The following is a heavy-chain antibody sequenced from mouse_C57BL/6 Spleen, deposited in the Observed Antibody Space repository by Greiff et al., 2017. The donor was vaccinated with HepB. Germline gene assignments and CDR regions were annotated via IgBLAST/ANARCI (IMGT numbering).Heavy chain of an antibody. CDR2: FYPGSGSI. Sequence: QVQLQQSGAELVKPGASVKLSCKASGYTFTEYTIHWVKQRSGQGLEWIGWFYPGSGSIKYNEKFKDKATLTADKSSSTVYMDLSSLTSEDSAVYFCARHEEGGTVTGNYYAMDYWGQGTSVTVSS. V-gene: IGHV1-62-2*01. J-gene: IGHJ4*01. D-gene: IGHD4-1*01. CDR1: GYTFTEYT. CDR3: ARHEEGGTVTGNYYAMDY.